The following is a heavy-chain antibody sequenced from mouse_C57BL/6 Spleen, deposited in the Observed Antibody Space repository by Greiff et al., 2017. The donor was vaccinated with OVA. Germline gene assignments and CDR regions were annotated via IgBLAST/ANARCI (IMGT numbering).Heavy chain of an antibody. D-gene: IGHD3-3*01. V-gene: IGHV1-69*01. CDR1: GYTFTSYW. CDR3: ARRAHMDY. CDR2: IDPSDSYT. Sequence: QVQLQQPGAELVMPGASVKLSCKASGYTFTSYWMHWVKQRPGQGLEWIGEIDPSDSYTNYNQKFKGKSTLTVDKSSSTAYMQLSSLTSEDSAVYYGARRAHMDYWGQGTSVTVSS. J-gene: IGHJ4*01.